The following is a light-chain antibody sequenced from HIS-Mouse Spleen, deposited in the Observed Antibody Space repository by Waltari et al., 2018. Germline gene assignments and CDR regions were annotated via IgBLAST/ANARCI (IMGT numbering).Light chain of an antibody. V-gene: IGKV1-39*01. CDR1: QSISSY. CDR3: QQSYSTPRT. CDR2: AAS. J-gene: IGKJ1*01. Sequence: DIQMTQSPSSLSASVGDRVPITCRASQSISSYLNWYQQKPGKAPKLLIYAASSLQSGGPSMFSGSGSGTEFTLTISSLQPEDFATYYCQQSYSTPRTFGQGTKVEIK.